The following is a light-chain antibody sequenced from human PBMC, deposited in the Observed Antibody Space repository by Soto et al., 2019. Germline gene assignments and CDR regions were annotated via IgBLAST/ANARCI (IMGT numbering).Light chain of an antibody. V-gene: IGKV3-20*01. CDR3: EQYGSSPRT. J-gene: IGKJ1*01. CDR1: QCLSNNIY. CDR2: GAS. Sequence: EISLTQSQGTLSLSPGERATLSFMSIQCLSNNIYLAWYQQKPRQAPSLLIYGASSRVTGIPNRFSGSGSGTDFTLTISRLEPGDFAVYYCEQYGSSPRTFGQGTKVDIK.